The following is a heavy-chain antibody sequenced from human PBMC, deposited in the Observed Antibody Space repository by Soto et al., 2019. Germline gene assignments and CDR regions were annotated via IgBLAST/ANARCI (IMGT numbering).Heavy chain of an antibody. J-gene: IGHJ6*02. D-gene: IGHD3-22*01. V-gene: IGHV1-69*01. CDR3: ARDLYYYDSSGYHYYYGMDV. CDR1: GGTFSSYA. CDR2: IIPIFGTA. Sequence: QVQLVQSGAEVTKPGSSVKVSCKASGGTFSSYAISWVRQAPGQGLEWMGGIIPIFGTANYAQKFQGRVTITADESTSTAYMELSSLRSEDTAVYYCARDLYYYDSSGYHYYYGMDVWGQGTTVTVSS.